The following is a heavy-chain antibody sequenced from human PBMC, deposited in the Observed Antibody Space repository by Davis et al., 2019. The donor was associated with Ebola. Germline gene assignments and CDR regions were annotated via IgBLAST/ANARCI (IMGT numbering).Heavy chain of an antibody. CDR1: GFTFSSYS. V-gene: IGHV3-21*01. J-gene: IGHJ6*02. D-gene: IGHD3-10*01. CDR3: ARDQVSMVQGVIYYYGMDV. CDR2: ISSSSSYI. Sequence: GESLKISCAASGFTFSSYSMNWVRQAPGKGLEWVSSISSSSSYIYYADSVKGRFTISRDNAKNSLYLQMNSLRAEDTAVYYCARDQVSMVQGVIYYYGMDVWGQGTTVTVSS.